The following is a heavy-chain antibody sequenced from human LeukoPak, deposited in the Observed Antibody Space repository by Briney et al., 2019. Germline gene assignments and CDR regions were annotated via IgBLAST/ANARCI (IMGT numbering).Heavy chain of an antibody. V-gene: IGHV1-69*13. Sequence: ASVKVSCKASGGTFSSYAISWVRQAPGQGLEWMGGIIPIFGTANYAQKFQGRITITADESTSTAYMELSSLRSEDTAVYYCARGELGVNYYYYYGMDVWGQGTTVTVSS. CDR3: ARGELGVNYYYYYGMDV. D-gene: IGHD3-10*01. CDR2: IIPIFGTA. CDR1: GGTFSSYA. J-gene: IGHJ6*02.